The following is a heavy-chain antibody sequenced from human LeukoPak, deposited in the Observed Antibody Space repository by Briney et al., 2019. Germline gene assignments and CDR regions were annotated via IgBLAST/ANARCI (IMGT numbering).Heavy chain of an antibody. V-gene: IGHV3-30*02. Sequence: PGGSLRLSCAASGFTFSSYGMHWVRQAPGKGLEWVAFIRYDGSNKYYADSVKGRFTISRDNSKNTLYLQMNSLRAEDTAVYYCAKDPGGSGSYYGGFLPNWYFDLWGRGTLVTVSS. CDR3: AKDPGGSGSYYGGFLPNWYFDL. J-gene: IGHJ2*01. CDR1: GFTFSSYG. CDR2: IRYDGSNK. D-gene: IGHD1-26*01.